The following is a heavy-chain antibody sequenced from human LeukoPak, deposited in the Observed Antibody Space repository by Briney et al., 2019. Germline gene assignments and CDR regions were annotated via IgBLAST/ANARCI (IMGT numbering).Heavy chain of an antibody. Sequence: GGSLRLSCAASGFTFSDYYMSWICQAPGKGLEWVPYISSSGSTIYYADSVKGRFTISRDNAKNSLYLQMNSLRAEDTAVYYCAREYSSSWYVNWFDPWGQGTLVTVSS. CDR1: GFTFSDYY. CDR3: AREYSSSWYVNWFDP. CDR2: ISSSGSTI. J-gene: IGHJ5*02. D-gene: IGHD6-13*01. V-gene: IGHV3-11*01.